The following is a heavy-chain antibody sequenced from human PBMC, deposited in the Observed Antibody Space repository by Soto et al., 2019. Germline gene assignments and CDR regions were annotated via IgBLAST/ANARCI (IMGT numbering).Heavy chain of an antibody. V-gene: IGHV4-34*01. CDR3: ARGRRYSNWFDP. CDR2: INHSGST. D-gene: IGHD3-9*01. CDR1: GGSFSGYY. Sequence: SETLSLTCAVYGGSFSGYYWSWIRQPPGKGLEWIGEINHSGSTNYNPSLKSRVAISVDTSKNQFSLKLSSVTAADTAVYYCARGRRYSNWFDPWGQGTLVTVSS. J-gene: IGHJ5*02.